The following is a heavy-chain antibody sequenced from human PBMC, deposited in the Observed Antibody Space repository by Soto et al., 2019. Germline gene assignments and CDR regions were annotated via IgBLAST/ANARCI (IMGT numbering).Heavy chain of an antibody. D-gene: IGHD2-2*01. J-gene: IGHJ4*02. Sequence: PGESLKISWKGSGYSFTNYWIGWVRQMPGKGLEWMGTIYPGDSDTRYSPSFQGQVTISADKSINTAYLQWSSLKASDTAMYYCARPGGYCSSISCSHFDYWGRGTLVTVSS. CDR2: IYPGDSDT. CDR3: ARPGGYCSSISCSHFDY. V-gene: IGHV5-51*01. CDR1: GYSFTNYW.